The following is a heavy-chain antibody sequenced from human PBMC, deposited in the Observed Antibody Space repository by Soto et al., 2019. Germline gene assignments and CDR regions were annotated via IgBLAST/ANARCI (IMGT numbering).Heavy chain of an antibody. D-gene: IGHD6-19*01. CDR3: AKDRKRQWPTHDAFDI. CDR1: GFTFSSYA. V-gene: IGHV3-23*01. CDR2: ISGSGGST. Sequence: EVQLLESGGGLVQPGGSLRLSCAASGFTFSSYAMSWVRQAPGKGLEWVSAISGSGGSTYYADSVKGRFTISRDNSKNTLYLHMNSLRAEDTAVYYCAKDRKRQWPTHDAFDIWGQGTMVTVSS. J-gene: IGHJ3*02.